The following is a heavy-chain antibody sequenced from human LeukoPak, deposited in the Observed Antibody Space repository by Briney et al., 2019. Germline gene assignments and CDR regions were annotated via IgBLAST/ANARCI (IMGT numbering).Heavy chain of an antibody. J-gene: IGHJ6*03. CDR3: AREGEYSSGWLRYYYYYMDV. V-gene: IGHV3-48*04. CDR1: GLTFSSYS. D-gene: IGHD6-19*01. CDR2: ISSSSSTI. Sequence: PGGSLRLSCAASGLTFSSYSMNWVRQAPGKGLEWVSYISSSSSTIYYADSVKGRFTISRDNAKNTLYLQMNSLRAEDTAVYYCAREGEYSSGWLRYYYYYMDVWGKGTTVTVSS.